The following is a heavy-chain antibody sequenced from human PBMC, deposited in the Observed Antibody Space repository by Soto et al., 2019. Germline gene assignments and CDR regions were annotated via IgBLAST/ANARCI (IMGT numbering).Heavy chain of an antibody. D-gene: IGHD2-15*01. CDR2: ISWHSGSI. J-gene: IGHJ4*02. V-gene: IGHV3-9*01. Sequence: EVQLVESGGGLVQPGRSLRLSCTASGFTFDDYAMHWVRQAPGKGLEWVSGISWHSGSIGYADSVKGRFTISRDNAKNSLYLQMNSLSAEDTALYYCANIGRYPHGYWGQGTLVTVSS. CDR1: GFTFDDYA. CDR3: ANIGRYPHGY.